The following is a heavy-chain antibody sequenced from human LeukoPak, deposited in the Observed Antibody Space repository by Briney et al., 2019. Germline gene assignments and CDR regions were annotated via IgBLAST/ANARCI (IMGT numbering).Heavy chain of an antibody. V-gene: IGHV3-23*01. J-gene: IGHJ6*03. CDR1: GFTVSSNE. CDR3: AKLVLWFGENYYYMDV. CDR2: ISGGAGST. D-gene: IGHD3-10*01. Sequence: PGGSLRLSCAASGFTVSSNEMSWVRQAPGKGLEWVSAISGGAGSTYYAVSVKGRFTVSRDNSKNTVYLQMNSLRAEDTAVYYCAKLVLWFGENYYYMDVWGKGTTVTISS.